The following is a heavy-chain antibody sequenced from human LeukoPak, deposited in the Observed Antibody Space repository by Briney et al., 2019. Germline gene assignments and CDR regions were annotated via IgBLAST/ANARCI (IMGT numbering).Heavy chain of an antibody. Sequence: SVKVSCMASGGTFTSYAISWVRQAPAQGREWMGGIIPIFGTANYAQKFQGRVTITTDESTSTAYMELSSLRSEDTAVYYCARGVEMATQGSFDYWGQGTLVTVSS. CDR1: GGTFTSYA. J-gene: IGHJ4*02. V-gene: IGHV1-69*05. CDR3: ARGVEMATQGSFDY. D-gene: IGHD5-24*01. CDR2: IIPIFGTA.